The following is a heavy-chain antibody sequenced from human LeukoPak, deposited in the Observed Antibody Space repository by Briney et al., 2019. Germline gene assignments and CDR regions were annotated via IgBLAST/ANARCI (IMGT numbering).Heavy chain of an antibody. CDR2: INPSGDST. CDR3: ARDRYSSGWFDY. CDR1: GYTFTGYY. V-gene: IGHV1-46*01. J-gene: IGHJ4*02. D-gene: IGHD6-19*01. Sequence: ASVKVSCKASGYTFTGYYMHWVRQAPGQGLEWMGIINPSGDSTNYAQKFQGGVTMTRDMSTSTVYMELSSLRSEDTAVYYCARDRYSSGWFDYWGQGTLVTVSS.